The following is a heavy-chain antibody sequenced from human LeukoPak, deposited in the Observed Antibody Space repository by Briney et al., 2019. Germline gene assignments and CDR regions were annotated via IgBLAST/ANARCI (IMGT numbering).Heavy chain of an antibody. Sequence: ASVKVSFTASGYTFTSYYMHWVRQAPGQGLEWMGIINPSGGSTSYAQKFQGRVTMTRDTSTSTVYMELSSLRSEDTAVYYCARDRVTGGGFDYWGQGTLVTVSS. CDR2: INPSGGST. D-gene: IGHD2-21*02. CDR1: GYTFTSYY. CDR3: ARDRVTGGGFDY. J-gene: IGHJ4*02. V-gene: IGHV1-46*01.